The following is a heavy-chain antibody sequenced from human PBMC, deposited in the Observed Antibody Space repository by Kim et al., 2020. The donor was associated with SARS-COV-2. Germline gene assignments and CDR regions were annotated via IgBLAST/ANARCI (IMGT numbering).Heavy chain of an antibody. D-gene: IGHD3-10*01. V-gene: IGHV1-69*13. Sequence: SVKVSCKASGGTFSSYAISWVRQAPGQGLEWMGGIIPIFGTANYAQKFQGRVTITADESTSTAYMELSSLRSEDTAGYYGARQAGPSITMGRGYFDYWGPGSLVTVSS. CDR3: ARQAGPSITMGRGYFDY. CDR2: IIPIFGTA. CDR1: GGTFSSYA. J-gene: IGHJ4*02.